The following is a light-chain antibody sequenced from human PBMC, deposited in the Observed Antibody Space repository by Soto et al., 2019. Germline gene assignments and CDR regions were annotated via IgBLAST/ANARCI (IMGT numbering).Light chain of an antibody. CDR3: QQYGRP. CDR2: GAS. V-gene: IGKV3-20*01. J-gene: IGKJ1*01. Sequence: ERVMKKSPATLSVPPGERATLSCRASQSVGSNLAWYQQKPGQAPRLLIHGASSRATGIPDRFSGSGSGTDFTLTISRLEPEDFAVYYCQQYGRPFGQGTKVDIK. CDR1: QSVGSN.